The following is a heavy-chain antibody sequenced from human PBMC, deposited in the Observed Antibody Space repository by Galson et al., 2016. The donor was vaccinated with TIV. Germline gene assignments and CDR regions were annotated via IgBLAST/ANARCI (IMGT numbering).Heavy chain of an antibody. D-gene: IGHD4-17*01. CDR3: ARARYGDYFDY. Sequence: SVKVSCKASGDTLTGYYVHWVRQAPGQGLEWMGWIDPRSVATNYARKFQGRVTMTRDTSISTAYMELSRLKSDDTAVYYCARARYGDYFDYWGQGTLVTVSS. V-gene: IGHV1-2*02. J-gene: IGHJ4*02. CDR2: IDPRSVAT. CDR1: GDTLTGYY.